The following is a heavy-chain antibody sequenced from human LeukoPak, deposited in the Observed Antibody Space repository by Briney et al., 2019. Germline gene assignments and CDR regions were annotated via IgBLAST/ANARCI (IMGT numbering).Heavy chain of an antibody. V-gene: IGHV3-23*01. CDR1: GSTFKSYV. CDR3: AKDLGWELPAEAY. D-gene: IGHD1-26*01. Sequence: GGSLRLSCVASGSTFKSYVMNWVRRAPGKGLEWLATIYGSGVSISYADSVKGRFTISRDNSNNTLYLQMNSLRAEDTAMYYCAKDLGWELPAEAYWGQGILVTVSS. CDR2: IYGSGVSI. J-gene: IGHJ4*02.